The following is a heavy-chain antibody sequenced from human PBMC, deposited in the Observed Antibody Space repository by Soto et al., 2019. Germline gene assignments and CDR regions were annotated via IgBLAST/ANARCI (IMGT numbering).Heavy chain of an antibody. V-gene: IGHV1-69*13. D-gene: IGHD6-13*01. CDR2: IIPIFGTA. CDR3: ARETSSIAAAGTRVSFPVNP. CDR1: GGTFSSYA. Sequence: GASVKVSCKASGGTFSSYAISWVRQAPGQGLEWMGGIIPIFGTANYAQKFQGRVTITADESTSTAYMELSSLRSEDTAVYYCARETSSIAAAGTRVSFPVNPWGQGTLVTVSS. J-gene: IGHJ5*02.